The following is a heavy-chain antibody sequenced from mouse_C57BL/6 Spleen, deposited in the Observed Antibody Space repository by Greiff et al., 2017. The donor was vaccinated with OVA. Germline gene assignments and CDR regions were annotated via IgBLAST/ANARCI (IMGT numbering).Heavy chain of an antibody. J-gene: IGHJ4*01. CDR2: IYPRDGST. Sequence: VQVVESGPELVKPGASVKLSCKASGYTFTSYDINWVKQRPGQGLEWIGWIYPRDGSTKYNEKFKGKATLTVDTSSSTAYMELHSLTSEDSAVYFCARRGSSSYYAMDYWGQGTSVTVSS. D-gene: IGHD1-1*01. CDR3: ARRGSSSYYAMDY. CDR1: GYTFTSYD. V-gene: IGHV1-85*01.